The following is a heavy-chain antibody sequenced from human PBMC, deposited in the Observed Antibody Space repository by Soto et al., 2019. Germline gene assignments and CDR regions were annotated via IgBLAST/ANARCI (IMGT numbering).Heavy chain of an antibody. J-gene: IGHJ6*02. CDR1: GFTFSSYG. Sequence: GGSLRLSCAASGFTFSSYGMHWVRQAPGKGLEWVAVISYDGSNKYYADSVKGRFTISRDNSKNTLYLQMNSLRAEETAVYYCAKTVYEQQLVYGMDVWGQGTTVTVSS. CDR3: AKTVYEQQLVYGMDV. D-gene: IGHD6-13*01. CDR2: ISYDGSNK. V-gene: IGHV3-30*18.